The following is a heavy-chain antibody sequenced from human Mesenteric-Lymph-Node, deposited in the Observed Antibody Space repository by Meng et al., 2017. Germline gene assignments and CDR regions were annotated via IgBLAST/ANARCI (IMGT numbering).Heavy chain of an antibody. V-gene: IGHV3-48*03. CDR2: ISSSGSTI. CDR3: ARPTYGDYEGGDAFDI. J-gene: IGHJ3*02. Sequence: GSLKISCAASGFTFSSYEMNWVRQAPGKGLAWVSYISSSGSTIYYADSVKGRFTISRDNAKNTLYLQMNSLRAEDTAVYYCARPTYGDYEGGDAFDIWGQGTMVTVSS. D-gene: IGHD4-17*01. CDR1: GFTFSSYE.